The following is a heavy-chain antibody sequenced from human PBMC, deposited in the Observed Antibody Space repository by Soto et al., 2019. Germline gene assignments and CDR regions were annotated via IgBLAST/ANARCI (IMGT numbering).Heavy chain of an antibody. CDR3: ARVWITGTHNWFDP. CDR2: ISAYNGHT. Sequence: ASVKVSCKASCYTFSSYGISWVRQAPGQGLEWMGWISAYNGHTNYAQNLQGRVTMTTDTSTSTAYMELRSLRSDDTVVYYCARVWITGTHNWFDPWGQGTLVTVSS. CDR1: CYTFSSYG. D-gene: IGHD1-20*01. J-gene: IGHJ5*02. V-gene: IGHV1-18*01.